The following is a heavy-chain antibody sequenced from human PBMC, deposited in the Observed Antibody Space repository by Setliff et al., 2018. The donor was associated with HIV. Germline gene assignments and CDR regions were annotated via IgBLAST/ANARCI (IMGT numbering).Heavy chain of an antibody. CDR1: ATFTNVD. CDR3: ATDQLLLGGSYSDY. Sequence: ASVKVSCKASATFTNVDIHWLRRATGQGLEWMGWMNPNSGGTNYAQKFQCRVTMTRDTSISTAYMELSSLTSEDTAIYFCATDQLLLGGSYSDYWGQGTLVTVSS. D-gene: IGHD1-26*01. CDR2: MNPNSGGT. V-gene: IGHV1-2*02. J-gene: IGHJ4*02.